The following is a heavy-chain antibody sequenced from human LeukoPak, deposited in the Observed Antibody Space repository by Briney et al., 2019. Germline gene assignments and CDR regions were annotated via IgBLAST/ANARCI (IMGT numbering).Heavy chain of an antibody. CDR3: ARVSGDRAFDI. CDR2: ISSSSSYI. Sequence: GGSLRLSCAASGFTFSGYSMNWVRQAPGKGLEWVSSISSSSSYIYYADSVKGRFTISRDNAKNSLYLQMNSLRAEDTAVYYCARVSGDRAFDIWGQGTMVTVSS. D-gene: IGHD2-21*02. J-gene: IGHJ3*02. V-gene: IGHV3-21*01. CDR1: GFTFSGYS.